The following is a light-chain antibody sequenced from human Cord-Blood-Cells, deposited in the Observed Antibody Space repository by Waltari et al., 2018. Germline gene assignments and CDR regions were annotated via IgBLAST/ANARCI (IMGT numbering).Light chain of an antibody. CDR3: SSYAGSK. Sequence: QSALTQPPSASGSPGQSVTISCTGTSSDVGGYSYVSWYQQHPGKAPKLMIYEVSKRPSGVPDRFSGSKSGNTASLTVSGLQAEDEADYYCSSYAGSKFGGGTKLTVL. J-gene: IGLJ2*01. V-gene: IGLV2-8*01. CDR2: EVS. CDR1: SSDVGGYSY.